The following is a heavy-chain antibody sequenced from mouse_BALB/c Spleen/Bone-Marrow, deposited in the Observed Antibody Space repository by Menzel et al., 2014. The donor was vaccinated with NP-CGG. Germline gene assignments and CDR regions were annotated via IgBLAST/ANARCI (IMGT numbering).Heavy chain of an antibody. V-gene: IGHV1-5*01. Sequence: VQLKQSGTVLARPGASVKMSCKASGYSFTRYWMHWVKQRPGQGLVWIGVIYPGNSDTIYNQKFKGKAKLTAVTSASTAYMELSSLTNEDSAVYYCTRSYYDYGGFPYWGQGTLVTVSA. CDR1: GYSFTRYW. J-gene: IGHJ3*01. CDR3: TRSYYDYGGFPY. D-gene: IGHD2-4*01. CDR2: IYPGNSDT.